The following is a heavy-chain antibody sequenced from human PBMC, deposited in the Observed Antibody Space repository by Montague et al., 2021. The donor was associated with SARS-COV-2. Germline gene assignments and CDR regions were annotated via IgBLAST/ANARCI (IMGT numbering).Heavy chain of an antibody. J-gene: IGHJ4*02. CDR3: ARGGYYGSGSLLDS. CDR1: GFAFSSYL. V-gene: IGHV3-21*06. Sequence: SLRLSCAASGFAFSSYLMNWVRQAPGKGLEWVSSISTLDSYIYYADSVQGRFTISRDDAKNSLFLQLNSLRVEGTAVYYCARGGYYGSGSLLDSWGQGTLVTVSS. CDR2: ISTLDSYI. D-gene: IGHD3-10*01.